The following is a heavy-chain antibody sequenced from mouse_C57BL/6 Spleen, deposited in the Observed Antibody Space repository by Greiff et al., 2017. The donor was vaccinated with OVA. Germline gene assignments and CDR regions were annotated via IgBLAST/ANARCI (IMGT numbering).Heavy chain of an antibody. Sequence: VQRVESGPGLVQPSQSLSITCTVSGFSLTSYGVHWVRQSPGKGLEWLGVIWSGGSTDYNAAFISRLSISKDNSKSQVFVKMNSLQADDTAIYYCARNRGNGSSHWYFDVWGTGTTVTVSS. CDR1: GFSLTSYG. CDR3: ARNRGNGSSHWYFDV. J-gene: IGHJ1*03. V-gene: IGHV2-2*01. CDR2: IWSGGST. D-gene: IGHD1-1*01.